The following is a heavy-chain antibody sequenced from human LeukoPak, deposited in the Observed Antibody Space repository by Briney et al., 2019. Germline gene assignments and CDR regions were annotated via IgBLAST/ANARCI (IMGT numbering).Heavy chain of an antibody. CDR2: ISSSSSYI. D-gene: IGHD5-18*01. CDR3: ARDGSGYSPYYFDY. V-gene: IGHV3-21*01. Sequence: GGSLRLSCAASGLTFSSYSMNWVRQAPGKGLEWVSSISSSSSYIYYADSVKGRSTISRDNAKNSLYLQMNSLRAEDTAVYYCARDGSGYSPYYFDYWGQGTLVTVSS. J-gene: IGHJ4*02. CDR1: GLTFSSYS.